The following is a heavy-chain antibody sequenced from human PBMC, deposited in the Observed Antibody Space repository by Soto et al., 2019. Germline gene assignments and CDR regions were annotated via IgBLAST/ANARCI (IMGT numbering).Heavy chain of an antibody. V-gene: IGHV4-34*01. CDR1: GGSFSGYY. CDR3: ARVQRILTGYSLVGLYYFDY. J-gene: IGHJ4*02. D-gene: IGHD3-9*01. CDR2: INHSGST. Sequence: SETLSLTCAVYGGSFSGYYWSWIRQPPGKGLEWIGEINHSGSTNYNPSLKSRVTISVDTSKNQFSLKLSSVTAADTAVYYCARVQRILTGYSLVGLYYFDYWGQGTLVTVSS.